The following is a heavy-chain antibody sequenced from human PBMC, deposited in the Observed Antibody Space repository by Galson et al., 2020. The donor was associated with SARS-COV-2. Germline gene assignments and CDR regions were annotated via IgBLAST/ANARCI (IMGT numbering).Heavy chain of an antibody. Sequence: GGSLRLSCAASGFAFSSSWMHWVRQAPGKGLVWVSRIHYDGSTSYADSVQGRFSISRDNAINMLFLQMSSLRVDDTAVCYCVKEEAGAGNWYFDLWGRGTLVTVTS. CDR3: VKEEAGAGNWYFDL. CDR1: GFAFSSSW. V-gene: IGHV3-74*01. D-gene: IGHD6-13*01. J-gene: IGHJ2*01. CDR2: IHYDGST.